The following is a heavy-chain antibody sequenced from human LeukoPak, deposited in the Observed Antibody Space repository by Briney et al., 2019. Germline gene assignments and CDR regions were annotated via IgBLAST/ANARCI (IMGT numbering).Heavy chain of an antibody. CDR1: GFTFSSYA. Sequence: GGSLRLSSAASGFTFSSYAMAWVRQAPGKGLEWVSAISGSRNNTYYADSVKGRFTISRDNSKNTLYLQMNSLRAEDTAVYYCAKWGCSGGSCYPFDYWGQGTLVTVSS. CDR2: ISGSRNNT. CDR3: AKWGCSGGSCYPFDY. V-gene: IGHV3-23*01. D-gene: IGHD2-15*01. J-gene: IGHJ4*02.